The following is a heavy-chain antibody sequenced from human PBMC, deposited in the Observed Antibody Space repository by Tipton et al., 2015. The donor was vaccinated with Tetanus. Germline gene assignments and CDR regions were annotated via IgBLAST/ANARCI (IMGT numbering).Heavy chain of an antibody. J-gene: IGHJ6*02. CDR3: ARVYRMVRGGCYYGLDV. V-gene: IGHV1-8*01. Sequence: QLVQSGPEVKKPGASVKVSCKTSGYTFTSYDINWVRQATGQGLEWMGWMNPDNGSTGSAQKFQGRVTMTRDSSINTAYLELSSLRSDDTAVYYCARVYRMVRGGCYYGLDVWGQGTTVTVSS. D-gene: IGHD3-10*01. CDR1: GYTFTSYD. CDR2: MNPDNGST.